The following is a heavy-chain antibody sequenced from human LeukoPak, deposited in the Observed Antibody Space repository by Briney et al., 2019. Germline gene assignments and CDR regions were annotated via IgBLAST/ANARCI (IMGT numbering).Heavy chain of an antibody. CDR1: GFTFSSYG. V-gene: IGHV3-30*02. CDR2: IRYNGSNK. J-gene: IGHJ6*03. CDR3: AKISPYSSSGRRNYYYYYMDV. D-gene: IGHD6-6*01. Sequence: PGGSLRLSCAASGFTFSSYGMHWIRQAPGKGLEWVSYIRYNGSNKYYAGSVKGRFTISRDNSKNTLYLQMNSLRAEDTAGYYCAKISPYSSSGRRNYYYYYMDVWGKGTTVTVSS.